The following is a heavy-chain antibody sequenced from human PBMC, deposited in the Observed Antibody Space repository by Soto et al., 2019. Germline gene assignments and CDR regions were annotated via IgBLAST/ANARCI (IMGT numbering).Heavy chain of an antibody. CDR1: GFTFSSYA. V-gene: IGHV3-30-3*01. Sequence: QVQLVESGGGVVQPGRSLRLSCAASGFTFSSYAMHWVRQAPGKGLEWVAVISYDGSNKYYADSVKGRFTISRDNSKNTLYLQMNSLRAEDTDVYYCASQTTGYWGQGTLVTVSS. CDR2: ISYDGSNK. CDR3: ASQTTGY. J-gene: IGHJ4*02. D-gene: IGHD4-4*01.